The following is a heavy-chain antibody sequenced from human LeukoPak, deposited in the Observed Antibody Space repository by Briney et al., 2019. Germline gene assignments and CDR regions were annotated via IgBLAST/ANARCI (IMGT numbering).Heavy chain of an antibody. CDR2: INSDGSST. D-gene: IGHD4-17*01. CDR3: ARDQFGTVTTLSECFQH. CDR1: GFTFSSYW. Sequence: GGSLRLSCAASGFTFSSYWMHWVRQAPGKGLVWVSRINSDGSSTSYADSVKGRFTISRDNAKNTLYLQMNSLRAEDTAVYYCARDQFGTVTTLSECFQHWGQGTLVTVSS. V-gene: IGHV3-74*01. J-gene: IGHJ1*01.